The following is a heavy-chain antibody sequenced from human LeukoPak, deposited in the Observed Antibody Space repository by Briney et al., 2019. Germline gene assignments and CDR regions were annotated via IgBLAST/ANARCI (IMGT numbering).Heavy chain of an antibody. CDR1: GDTFSSYA. D-gene: IGHD5-18*01. V-gene: IGHV1-69*04. CDR3: ARVDTAMVIDY. J-gene: IGHJ4*02. Sequence: SVKVSCKASGDTFSSYAISWVRQAPGQGLEWMGRIIPILGIANYAQKFQGRVTITADKSTSTAYMELSSLRSEDTAVYYCARVDTAMVIDYWGQGTLVTVSS. CDR2: IIPILGIA.